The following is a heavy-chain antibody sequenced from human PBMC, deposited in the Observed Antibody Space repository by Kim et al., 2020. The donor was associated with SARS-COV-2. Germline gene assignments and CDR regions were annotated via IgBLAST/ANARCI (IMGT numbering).Heavy chain of an antibody. CDR1: GFTFSSYA. J-gene: IGHJ4*02. CDR2: ISYDGSNK. D-gene: IGHD5-18*01. Sequence: GGSLRLSCAASGFTFSSYAMHWVRQAPGKGLEWVAVISYDGSNKYYADSVKGRFTISRDNSKNTLYLQMNSLRAEDTAVYYCARARGGGDSYGIDYWGQGTLVTVSS. V-gene: IGHV3-30-3*01. CDR3: ARARGGGDSYGIDY.